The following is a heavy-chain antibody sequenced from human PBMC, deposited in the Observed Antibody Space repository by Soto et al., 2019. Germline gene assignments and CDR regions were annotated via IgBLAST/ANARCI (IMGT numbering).Heavy chain of an antibody. CDR1: GFTFSSYA. V-gene: IGHV3-23*01. CDR2: ISGSGGNT. Sequence: GGSLRLSCAASGFTFSSYAMSWVRQAPGKGLEWVSSISGSGGNTYYADSVKGRFTISRDNSKDTLFPQMNSLRAEDTAIYYCASRGYGPSYGLDVWGQGTTVTVS. D-gene: IGHD5-18*01. J-gene: IGHJ6*02. CDR3: ASRGYGPSYGLDV.